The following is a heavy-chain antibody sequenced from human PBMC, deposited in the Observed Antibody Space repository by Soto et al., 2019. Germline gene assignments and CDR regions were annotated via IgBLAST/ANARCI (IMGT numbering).Heavy chain of an antibody. CDR1: GFTFSSYA. J-gene: IGHJ6*03. D-gene: IGHD3-3*01. CDR3: AKHYDFWSGYHQYYYYYYMDV. Sequence: EVQLLESGGGLVQPGGSLRLSCAASGFTFSSYAMSWVRQAPGKWLEWVSAISGSGGSTYYADSVKGRFTISRDNSKNTLYLQMNSLRAEDTAVYYCAKHYDFWSGYHQYYYYYYMDVWGKGTTVTVSS. V-gene: IGHV3-23*01. CDR2: ISGSGGST.